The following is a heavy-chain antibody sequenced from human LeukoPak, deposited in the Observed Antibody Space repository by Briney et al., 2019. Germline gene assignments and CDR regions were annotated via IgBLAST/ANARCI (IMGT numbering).Heavy chain of an antibody. V-gene: IGHV3-15*01. CDR1: GITLTDAW. J-gene: IGHJ4*02. D-gene: IGHD1-26*01. CDR3: ATGGHYSSD. CDR2: VRSETDGGAI. Sequence: PGGSLRLSCTPSGITLTDAWMSWVRQAPGKGLEWVGRVRSETDGGAIDYATPVQGRFTISRDDSKNTLYLQMNSLQTEDTAVYYCATGGHYSSDWGQGALVTVSS.